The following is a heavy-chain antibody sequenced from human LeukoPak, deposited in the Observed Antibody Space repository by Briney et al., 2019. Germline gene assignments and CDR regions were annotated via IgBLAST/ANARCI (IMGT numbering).Heavy chain of an antibody. D-gene: IGHD6-19*01. CDR3: ARGVVAGFDS. J-gene: IGHJ4*02. V-gene: IGHV3-74*01. CDR2: IYGDGSFT. CDR1: GFTFSNFW. Sequence: GGSLRLSCAASGFTFSNFWMHWVRQAPGKGLVWVALIYGDGSFTRYADSVKGRFTISRDNAKNTLYLQMDSLRDEDTGVYFCARGVVAGFDSWGQGTLVTVSS.